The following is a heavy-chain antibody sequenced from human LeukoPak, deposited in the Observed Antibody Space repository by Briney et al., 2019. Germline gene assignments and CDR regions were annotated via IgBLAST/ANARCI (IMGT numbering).Heavy chain of an antibody. CDR1: GGSFSGYY. CDR3: ARTGWGLRPWKIYTYYFDY. Sequence: SETLSLTCAVYGGSFSGYYWSWIRQPPGKGLEWIGEINHSGSTNYNPSLKSRVTISVDTSKNQFSLKLSSMTAADTAVYYCARTGWGLRPWKIYTYYFDYWGQGTLVTVSS. D-gene: IGHD2-21*02. J-gene: IGHJ4*02. V-gene: IGHV4-34*01. CDR2: INHSGST.